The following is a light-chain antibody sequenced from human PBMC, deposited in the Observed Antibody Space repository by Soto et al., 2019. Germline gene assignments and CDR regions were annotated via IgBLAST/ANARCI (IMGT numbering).Light chain of an antibody. CDR1: QDIRNH. CDR3: QHYDDLVT. J-gene: IGKJ4*01. Sequence: DIQMTQSPSSLSASAGDRVIITCQASQDIRNHLNWYQQKPGKAPKLLIYDVSNLATGVPPKFSGGGSGTDFTLTIGSLQPEDIATYYCQHYDDLVTFGGGTKVEIK. V-gene: IGKV1-33*01. CDR2: DVS.